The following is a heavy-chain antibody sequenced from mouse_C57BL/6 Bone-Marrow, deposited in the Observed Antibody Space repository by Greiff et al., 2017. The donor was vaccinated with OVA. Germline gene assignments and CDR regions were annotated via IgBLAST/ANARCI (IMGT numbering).Heavy chain of an antibody. J-gene: IGHJ2*01. D-gene: IGHD2-9*01. CDR1: GYTFTDYY. V-gene: IGHV1-19*01. Sequence: EVQLQQSGPVLVKPGASVKMSCKASGYTFTDYYMNWVKQSHGKSLEWIGVINPYNGGTSYNQKFKGKATLTVDKSSSTAYMELNSLTSEDSAVYYCARALLWLRRRGYWGKGTTLTVSS. CDR3: ARALLWLRRRGY. CDR2: INPYNGGT.